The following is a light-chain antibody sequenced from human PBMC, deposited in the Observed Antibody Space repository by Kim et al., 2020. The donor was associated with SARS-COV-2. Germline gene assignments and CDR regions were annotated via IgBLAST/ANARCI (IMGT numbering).Light chain of an antibody. CDR3: QQRANWPLYT. CDR1: QSVGSD. J-gene: IGKJ2*01. V-gene: IGKV3-11*01. CDR2: GSS. Sequence: LSPGERVTLSCRAGQSVGSDLAWYQQKPGQAPRLLIYGSSNRATGIPARFSGSGSGTDFTLTISSLEPEDFAVYYCQQRANWPLYTFGQGTKLEI.